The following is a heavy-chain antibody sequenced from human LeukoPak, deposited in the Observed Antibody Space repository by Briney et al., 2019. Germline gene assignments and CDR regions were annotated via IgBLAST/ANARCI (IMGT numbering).Heavy chain of an antibody. D-gene: IGHD2-2*01. V-gene: IGHV1-46*03. CDR3: ARDAPFKYCSSTSCSGFDY. CDR2: INPSGGST. CDR1: GGTFSSYA. J-gene: IGHJ4*02. Sequence: ASVKVSCKASGGTFSSYAISWVRQAPGQGLEWMGIINPSGGSTSYAQKFQGRVTMTRDTSTSTVYMELSSLRSEDTAVYYCARDAPFKYCSSTSCSGFDYWGQGTLVTVSS.